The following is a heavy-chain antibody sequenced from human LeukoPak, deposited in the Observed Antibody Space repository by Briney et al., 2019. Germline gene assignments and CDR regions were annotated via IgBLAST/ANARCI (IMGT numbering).Heavy chain of an antibody. Sequence: GGSLRLSCAASGFTFDDYAMHWVRQAPGKGLEWVSGISWNSGSIGYADSVKGRFTISRDNAKNSLYLQMNSLRAEDTALYYCAKDSTVVNHYYFDYWGQGTLATVSS. CDR3: AKDSTVVNHYYFDY. V-gene: IGHV3-9*01. D-gene: IGHD2-21*01. CDR2: ISWNSGSI. J-gene: IGHJ4*02. CDR1: GFTFDDYA.